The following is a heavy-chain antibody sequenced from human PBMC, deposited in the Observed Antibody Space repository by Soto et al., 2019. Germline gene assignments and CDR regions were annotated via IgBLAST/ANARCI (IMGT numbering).Heavy chain of an antibody. CDR2: ISDRGGST. Sequence: EVQLLESGGGLVQPGGSLRLSCAASGFIFRHYAMTWVRQAPGEGLAWVSTISDRGGSTYYADSLEGRFTISRDNSKSTLYLQMNSLRVEDTAIYYCAKGATGPEFDFWGQGTLVAVSS. J-gene: IGHJ4*02. V-gene: IGHV3-23*01. D-gene: IGHD1-1*01. CDR3: AKGATGPEFDF. CDR1: GFIFRHYA.